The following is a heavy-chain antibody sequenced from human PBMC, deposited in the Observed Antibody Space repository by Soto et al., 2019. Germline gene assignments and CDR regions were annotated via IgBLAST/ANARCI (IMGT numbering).Heavy chain of an antibody. Sequence: QVQLVESGGGVVQPGRSLRLSCAASGFTFSSYGMHWVRQAPGKGLEWVAVIWYDGSNKYYADSVKGRFTISRDNSKNTLYLQMNSLRAEDTAVYYCARGDRRTMSSGWPGSWFDPWGQGTLVTVSS. D-gene: IGHD6-19*01. CDR1: GFTFSSYG. V-gene: IGHV3-33*01. CDR3: ARGDRRTMSSGWPGSWFDP. J-gene: IGHJ5*02. CDR2: IWYDGSNK.